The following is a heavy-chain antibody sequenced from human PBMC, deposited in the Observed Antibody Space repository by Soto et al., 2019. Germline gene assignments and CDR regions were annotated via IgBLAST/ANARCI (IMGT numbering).Heavy chain of an antibody. CDR3: ARQAIFGVIIIAFDI. J-gene: IGHJ3*02. D-gene: IGHD3-3*01. Sequence: PGESLKISCKGSGYSFSSYWTTWVRQMPGKGLEWMGRIDPSDSYTNYSPSFQGHVTISADKSISTAYLQWSSLKASDTAMYYCARQAIFGVIIIAFDIWGQGTMVTVSS. CDR2: IDPSDSYT. CDR1: GYSFSSYW. V-gene: IGHV5-10-1*01.